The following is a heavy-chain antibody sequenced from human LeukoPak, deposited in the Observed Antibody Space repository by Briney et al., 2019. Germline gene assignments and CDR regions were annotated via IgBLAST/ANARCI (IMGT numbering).Heavy chain of an antibody. J-gene: IGHJ6*02. Sequence: SEPLSHPCAASGGSFRVYYSSWLRQTPGKGQEWLGEINHRGGNNYNPSLTSRATISVDTCKNQFSEKLSSVTAADTAVYYCARARGGLSTVTPHYYYYYGMDVWGQGTTVTVSS. V-gene: IGHV4-34*01. CDR2: INHRGGN. CDR1: GGSFRVYY. CDR3: ARARGGLSTVTPHYYYYYGMDV. D-gene: IGHD4-17*01.